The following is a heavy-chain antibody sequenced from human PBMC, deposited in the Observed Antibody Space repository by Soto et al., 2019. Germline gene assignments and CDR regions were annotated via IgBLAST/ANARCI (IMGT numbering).Heavy chain of an antibody. CDR3: EVTTGY. J-gene: IGHJ4*02. Sequence: ASVKVSCKASGYTFTSYDINWVRQATGQGLEWMGWVSPDHGNAGYAQQFQGRVTMTSDTSTSTVYMELSNLRSEDTAVYFCEVTTGYWGQGTMVTVSS. D-gene: IGHD2-21*02. CDR2: VSPDHGNA. V-gene: IGHV1-8*01. CDR1: GYTFTSYD.